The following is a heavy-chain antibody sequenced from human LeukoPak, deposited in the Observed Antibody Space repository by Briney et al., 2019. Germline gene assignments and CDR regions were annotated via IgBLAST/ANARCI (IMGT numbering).Heavy chain of an antibody. V-gene: IGHV4-30-4*08. CDR2: IYYSGST. Sequence: TSETLSLTCTVSGGSISSGDYYWSWIRQPPGKGLEWIGYIYYSGSTYYNPSLKSRVTISVDTSKNQFSLKLSSVTAADTAVYYCARENDYYDSNGYPDYWGQGTLVTVSS. CDR1: GGSISSGDYY. D-gene: IGHD3-22*01. J-gene: IGHJ4*02. CDR3: ARENDYYDSNGYPDY.